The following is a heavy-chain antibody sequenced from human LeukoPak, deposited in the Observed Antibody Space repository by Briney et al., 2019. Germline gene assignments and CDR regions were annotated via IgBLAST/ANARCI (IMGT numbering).Heavy chain of an antibody. CDR1: GFTVTNNY. Sequence: SGGSLSLSYAASGFTVTNNYMSWVRQAPGKGLEWVSIFYTGGSTYYADSVKGRFTISRDKSKNTLFLQMNSLRVEDTAIYYCATGYTSGWYTHWGQGTLVTVSS. J-gene: IGHJ4*02. V-gene: IGHV3-53*01. D-gene: IGHD6-19*01. CDR3: ATGYTSGWYTH. CDR2: FYTGGST.